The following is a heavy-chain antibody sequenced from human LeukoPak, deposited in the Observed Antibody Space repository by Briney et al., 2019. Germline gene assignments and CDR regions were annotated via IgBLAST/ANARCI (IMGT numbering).Heavy chain of an antibody. Sequence: ASVKVSCKASGGTFSSYAISWVRQAPGQGLEWMGRIIPILGIANYAQKFRGRVTITADKSTSTAYMELSSLRSEDTAVYYCARDRSGSYFDYWGQGTLVTVSS. CDR3: ARDRSGSYFDY. V-gene: IGHV1-69*04. CDR1: GGTFSSYA. CDR2: IIPILGIA. J-gene: IGHJ4*02. D-gene: IGHD1-26*01.